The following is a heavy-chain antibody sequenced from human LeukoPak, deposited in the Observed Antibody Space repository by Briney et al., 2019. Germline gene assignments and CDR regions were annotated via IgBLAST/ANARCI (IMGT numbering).Heavy chain of an antibody. D-gene: IGHD4/OR15-4a*01. V-gene: IGHV1-46*01. J-gene: IGHJ5*02. CDR2: INPSGGST. CDR1: GYTFTSYY. CDR3: ARDLVAQTMVFFDP. Sequence: ASVKVSCKASGYTFTSYYMHWVRQAPGQGLEWMGIINPSGGSTSYAQKFQRRVTMTRDTSTSTVYMELSSLRSEDTAVFYCARDLVAQTMVFFDPCGQGTLVTVSS.